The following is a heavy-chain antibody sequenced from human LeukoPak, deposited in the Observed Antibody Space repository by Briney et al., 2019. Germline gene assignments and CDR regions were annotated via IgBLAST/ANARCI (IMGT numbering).Heavy chain of an antibody. V-gene: IGHV4-34*01. CDR2: INHSGST. D-gene: IGHD1-1*01. Sequence: PSETLSLTCAVYGGSFSGYYWSWIRQPPGKGLEWIGEINHSGSTNYNPSLKSRVTISVDTSKNQFSLKLSSVTAADTAVYYCARDPGYIYGMDVWGQGTTVTVSS. J-gene: IGHJ6*02. CDR1: GGSFSGYY. CDR3: ARDPGYIYGMDV.